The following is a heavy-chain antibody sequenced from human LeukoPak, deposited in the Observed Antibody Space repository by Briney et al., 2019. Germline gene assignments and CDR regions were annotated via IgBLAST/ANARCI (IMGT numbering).Heavy chain of an antibody. CDR1: GGSISSYY. D-gene: IGHD5-24*01. CDR2: IYYSGST. CDR3: ARGQRWLQFEFDY. Sequence: PSETLSLTCTVSGGSISSYYWSWIRQPPGKGLEWIGYIYYSGSTNYNPSLKSRVTISVDTSKNQFSLKLSSVTAADTAVYYCARGQRWLQFEFDYWGQGTLVTVSS. V-gene: IGHV4-59*01. J-gene: IGHJ4*02.